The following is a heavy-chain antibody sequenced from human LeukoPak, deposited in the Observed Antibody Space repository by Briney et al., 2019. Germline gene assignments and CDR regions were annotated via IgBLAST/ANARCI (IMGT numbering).Heavy chain of an antibody. CDR2: ISSSSSTI. CDR3: AKGTEYGMDV. J-gene: IGHJ6*02. Sequence: GGSLRLSCAASGFTFSDYTMNWVRQAPGKGLEWVSYISSSSSTIYYADSVKGRFTISRDNSKNTLYLQMNSLRAEDTAVYYCAKGTEYGMDVWGQGTTVTVSS. CDR1: GFTFSDYT. V-gene: IGHV3-48*01.